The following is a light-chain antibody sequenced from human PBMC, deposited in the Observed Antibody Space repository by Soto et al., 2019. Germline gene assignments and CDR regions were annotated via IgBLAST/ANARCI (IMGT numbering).Light chain of an antibody. CDR3: QQYYNWPRT. Sequence: EIVMTQSPATLYVSPGEGATLSCRASQSVSSNLAWYQQKPGQAPRLLMYGVSTRATGVPARFSGSGSGTEFTLTISSLQSEDFAVYYFQQYYNWPRTFGQGTKVEIK. CDR1: QSVSSN. V-gene: IGKV3-15*01. CDR2: GVS. J-gene: IGKJ1*01.